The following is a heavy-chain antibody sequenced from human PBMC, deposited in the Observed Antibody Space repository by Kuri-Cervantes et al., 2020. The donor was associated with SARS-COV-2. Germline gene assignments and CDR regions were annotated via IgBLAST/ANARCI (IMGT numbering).Heavy chain of an antibody. V-gene: IGHV3-21*01. J-gene: IGHJ4*02. D-gene: IGHD1-14*01. CDR1: GFTFSSYS. CDR3: ARHTGPYYFDY. Sequence: GESLKISCAASGFTFSSYSMNWVRQAPGKGLEWVSSINSSSSYIYYADSVKGRFTISRDNAKNTLYLQMNSLRAEDTAVYYCARHTGPYYFDYWGQGTLVTVSS. CDR2: INSSSSYI.